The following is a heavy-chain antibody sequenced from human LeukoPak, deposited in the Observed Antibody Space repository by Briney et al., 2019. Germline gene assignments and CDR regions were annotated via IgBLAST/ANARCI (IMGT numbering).Heavy chain of an antibody. CDR2: IYYSGST. CDR1: GGSISSSSYY. D-gene: IGHD2-21*01. V-gene: IGHV4-39*01. Sequence: SETLSLTCTVSGGSISSSSYYWGWIRQPPGKGLEWIGSIYYSGSTYYNPSLKSRVTISVDTSKNQFSLKLSSVTAADTAVYYCARQLFASLGYGFDPWGQGTLVTVSS. CDR3: ARQLFASLGYGFDP. J-gene: IGHJ5*02.